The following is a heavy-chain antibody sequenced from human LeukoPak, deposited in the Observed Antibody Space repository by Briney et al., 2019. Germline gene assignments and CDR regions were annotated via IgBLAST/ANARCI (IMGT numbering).Heavy chain of an antibody. D-gene: IGHD2-15*01. CDR2: IRYDGSNK. CDR3: AKGISVVVVAATGVDPSDDY. CDR1: GFTFSSYG. V-gene: IGHV3-30*02. J-gene: IGHJ4*02. Sequence: PGGSLRLSCAASGFTFSSYGMHWVRQAPGKGLEWVAFIRYDGSNKYYADSVKGRFTISRDNSKNTLYLQMNSLRAEDTAVYYCAKGISVVVVAATGVDPSDDYWGQGTLVTVSS.